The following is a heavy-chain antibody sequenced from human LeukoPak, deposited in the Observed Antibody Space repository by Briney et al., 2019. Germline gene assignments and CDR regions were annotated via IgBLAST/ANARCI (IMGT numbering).Heavy chain of an antibody. CDR3: ARGRGGSYHRDNYFDY. CDR1: GGSFSGYY. V-gene: IGHV4-34*01. CDR2: INHSGST. D-gene: IGHD1-26*01. J-gene: IGHJ4*02. Sequence: SETLSLTCGVYGGSFSGYYWSWIRQPPGKGLEWIGEINHSGSTNYDPSLKSRVTISVDTSKNQFSLKLSSVTAADTAVYYCARGRGGSYHRDNYFDYWGQGTLVTVSS.